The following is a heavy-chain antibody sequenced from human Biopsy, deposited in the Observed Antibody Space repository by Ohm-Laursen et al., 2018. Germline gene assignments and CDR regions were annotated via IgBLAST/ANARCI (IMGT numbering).Heavy chain of an antibody. Sequence: TLSLTCTVSGGSINSHHWSWIRQPAGKGLEWIGRVYISGGTTYNPSLKSRVTMSLDTSKNQFSLRLRSVTAADTAVYYCARDSPSYADYPFDYWGQGTLVTVSS. D-gene: IGHD4-17*01. CDR1: GGSINSHH. J-gene: IGHJ4*02. V-gene: IGHV4-4*07. CDR3: ARDSPSYADYPFDY. CDR2: VYISGGT.